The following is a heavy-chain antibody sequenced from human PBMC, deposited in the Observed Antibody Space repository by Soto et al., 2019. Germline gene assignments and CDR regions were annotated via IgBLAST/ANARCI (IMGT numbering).Heavy chain of an antibody. CDR2: ISAYNGNT. J-gene: IGHJ6*01. D-gene: IGHD6-13*01. Sequence: ASVKVSCKASGYTFTSYGISWVRQAPGQGLEWMGWISAYNGNTNYAQKLQGRVTMTTDTSTSTAYMELRSLRSDDTAVYYCARDPADGLWRGVPYYYYCGMDVWEQGTTVTVSS. V-gene: IGHV1-18*04. CDR3: ARDPADGLWRGVPYYYYCGMDV. CDR1: GYTFTSYG.